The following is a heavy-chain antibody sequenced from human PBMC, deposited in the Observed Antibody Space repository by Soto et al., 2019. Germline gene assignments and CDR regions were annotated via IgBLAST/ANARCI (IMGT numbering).Heavy chain of an antibody. CDR3: ARPIAYCGGDCYSPDAFDI. D-gene: IGHD2-21*02. Sequence: GDSLKISCKHSGFNFPTFWIAWVRQMPGKGLEWMVTIYPDDSDTRYSPSFQGQVTISADKSIQTAYLQWGSLKASDSALYYCARPIAYCGGDCYSPDAFDIWGQGT. J-gene: IGHJ3*02. CDR2: IYPDDSDT. CDR1: GFNFPTFW. V-gene: IGHV5-51*01.